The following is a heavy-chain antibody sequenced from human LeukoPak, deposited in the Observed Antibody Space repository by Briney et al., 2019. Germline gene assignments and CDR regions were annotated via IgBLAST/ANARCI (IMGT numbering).Heavy chain of an antibody. CDR1: GFTFSSYG. Sequence: PGGSLRLSCAASGFTFSSYGMHWVRQAPGKGLEWVAFIQYDGSNKYYADSVKGRFTISRDNSKNTLYLQMNSLRAEDTAVYYCAKDRYYGSGSYSNLFDYWGQGTLVTVSS. V-gene: IGHV3-30*02. CDR2: IQYDGSNK. D-gene: IGHD3-10*01. CDR3: AKDRYYGSGSYSNLFDY. J-gene: IGHJ4*02.